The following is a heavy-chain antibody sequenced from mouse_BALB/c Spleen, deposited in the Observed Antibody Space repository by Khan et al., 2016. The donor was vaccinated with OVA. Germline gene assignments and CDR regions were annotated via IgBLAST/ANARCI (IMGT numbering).Heavy chain of an antibody. V-gene: IGHV1S137*01. CDR1: GYTFTDFT. J-gene: IGHJ3*01. D-gene: IGHD2-1*01. CDR2: ISTYYGHA. CDR3: SRGGGVTRFAY. Sequence: QVRLQQSGAELVRPGVSVKISCKGSGYTFTDFTMHWVRQSHAMSLEWIGVISTYYGHATYNKEFKDKATLTVDKSSRTAYMELARLTSEDSAIYYCSRGGGVTRFAYWGQGTLVTVSA.